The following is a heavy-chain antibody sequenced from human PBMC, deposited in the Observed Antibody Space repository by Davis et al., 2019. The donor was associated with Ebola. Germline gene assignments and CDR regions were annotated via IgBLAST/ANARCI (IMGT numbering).Heavy chain of an antibody. Sequence: MPSETLSLTCNVSGGSVSAYYWSWIRQPPGKGLEWIGHTHHSGRTNFNPSLQSRVTMSVDTSKNQFSLRLRSLTAADTAVYYCARLPGGPAAPYYYYGMDVWGQGTTVTVSS. J-gene: IGHJ6*02. CDR2: THHSGRT. D-gene: IGHD2-2*01. CDR3: ARLPGGPAAPYYYYGMDV. CDR1: GGSVSAYY. V-gene: IGHV4-59*08.